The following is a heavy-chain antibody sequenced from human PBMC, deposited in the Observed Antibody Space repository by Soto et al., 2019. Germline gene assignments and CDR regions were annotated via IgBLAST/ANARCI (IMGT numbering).Heavy chain of an antibody. V-gene: IGHV5-51*01. J-gene: IGHJ6*02. CDR1: GYSYTSYW. Sequence: PGEPLKISCKSYGYSYTSYWIGWLRQSPGKGLEWMGISYPGDSDTRCSPSFQGQVTISADKSISTAYLQWSSLKASDTAMYYCARHGTSEQNYYYGMDVWGQGTTVTVSS. CDR3: ARHGTSEQNYYYGMDV. CDR2: SYPGDSDT.